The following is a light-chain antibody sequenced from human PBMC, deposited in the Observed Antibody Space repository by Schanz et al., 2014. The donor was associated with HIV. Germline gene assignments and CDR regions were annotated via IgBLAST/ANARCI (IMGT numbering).Light chain of an antibody. CDR1: KSLSDW. J-gene: IGKJ1*01. CDR2: QAS. Sequence: DIQMTQSPSTLSASVGDRVTISCRASKSLSDWLAWYQQKPGKAPKLLISQASNLESGVPSRFIGSGSGTAFTLTITCLQPDDFATYFCQQYRSRVTFGQGTRLEIK. CDR3: QQYRSRVT. V-gene: IGKV1-5*03.